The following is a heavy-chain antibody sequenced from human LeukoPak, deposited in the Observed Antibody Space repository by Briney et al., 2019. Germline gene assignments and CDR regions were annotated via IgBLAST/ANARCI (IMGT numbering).Heavy chain of an antibody. Sequence: PGGSLRLSCAASGFTFSSYSMNWVRQAPGKGLEWVSSISSSSNYIYYADSVKGRFTISRDNAKNSLYLQMNSLRAEDTAVYYCASLISYSGWKDYWGQGTLVTVSS. CDR3: ASLISYSGWKDY. D-gene: IGHD6-19*01. J-gene: IGHJ4*02. V-gene: IGHV3-21*01. CDR1: GFTFSSYS. CDR2: ISSSSNYI.